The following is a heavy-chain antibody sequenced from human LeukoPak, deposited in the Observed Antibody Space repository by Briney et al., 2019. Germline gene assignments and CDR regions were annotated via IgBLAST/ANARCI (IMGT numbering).Heavy chain of an antibody. V-gene: IGHV3-9*01. D-gene: IGHD1-26*01. CDR1: GFTFDDYA. J-gene: IGHJ4*02. CDR2: ISWNSGSI. CDR3: AKDGDIVGATYFDY. Sequence: GGSLRLSCAASGFTFDDYAMHWVRQAPGKGLEWVSGISWNSGSIGYADSVKGRFTISRDSAKNSLYLQMNSLRAEDTALYYCAKDGDIVGATYFDYWGQGTLVTVSS.